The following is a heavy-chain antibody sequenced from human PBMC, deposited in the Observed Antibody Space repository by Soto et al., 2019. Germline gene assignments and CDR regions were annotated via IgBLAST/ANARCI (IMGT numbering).Heavy chain of an antibody. D-gene: IGHD2-15*01. V-gene: IGHV1-2*02. CDR1: GYTFTGYY. CDR2: INPNSGGT. J-gene: IGHJ4*02. Sequence: ASVKVSCKASGYTFTGYYMHWVRQAPGQGLEWMGWINPNSGGTNYAQKFQGRVTMTRDTSISTAYMELSRLRSDDTAVYYCARDHRADIVVVVAATLDYWGQGTLVTVS. CDR3: ARDHRADIVVVVAATLDY.